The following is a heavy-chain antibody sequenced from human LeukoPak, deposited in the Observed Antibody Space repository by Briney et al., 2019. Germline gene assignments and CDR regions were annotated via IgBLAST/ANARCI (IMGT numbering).Heavy chain of an antibody. V-gene: IGHV1-69*02. Sequence: SVKVSCKASGGTFSSYTISWVRQAPGQGLEWMGRIIPILGIANYTQKFQGRVTITTDKSTSTAYMELSSLRSEDTAVYYCAGGGSSGYPQDYWGQGTLVTVSS. CDR3: AGGGSSGYPQDY. D-gene: IGHD3-22*01. CDR2: IIPILGIA. J-gene: IGHJ4*02. CDR1: GGTFSSYT.